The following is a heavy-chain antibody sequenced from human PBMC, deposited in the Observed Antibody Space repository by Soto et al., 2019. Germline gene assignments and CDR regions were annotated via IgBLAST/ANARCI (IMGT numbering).Heavy chain of an antibody. J-gene: IGHJ5*02. CDR3: AREVGRVAGTRWFDP. D-gene: IGHD6-19*01. V-gene: IGHV1-18*01. CDR1: GYTFTSYG. Sequence: QVQLVQSGAEVKKPGASVKVSCKASGYTFTSYGISWVRQAPGQGLEGMGWISAYNGNTNYAQKLQGRVTMTTDTSTNTAYMKLRSLRSDDTAVYYCAREVGRVAGTRWFDPWGQGTLVTVSS. CDR2: ISAYNGNT.